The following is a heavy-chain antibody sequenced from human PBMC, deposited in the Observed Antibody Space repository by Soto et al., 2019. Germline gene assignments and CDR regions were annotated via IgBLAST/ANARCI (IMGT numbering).Heavy chain of an antibody. Sequence: PGGSLRLSCAASGFTFSHHYMNWIRQAPGKGLEWVADISSSGTSFYYADSVKGRFTISRDNAQNSLHLQMDSLRAEDTAVYYWVSDLRYCSRTSCLPNHAILKVYLFDYWGLGPLVTVYS. CDR1: GFTFSHHY. D-gene: IGHD2-2*01. CDR3: VSDLRYCSRTSCLPNHAILKVYLFDY. V-gene: IGHV3-11*01. J-gene: IGHJ4*01. CDR2: ISSSGTSF.